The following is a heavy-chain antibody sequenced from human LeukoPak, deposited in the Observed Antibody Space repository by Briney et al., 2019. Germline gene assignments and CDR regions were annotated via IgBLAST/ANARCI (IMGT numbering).Heavy chain of an antibody. D-gene: IGHD2-2*01. CDR1: GYTFTSYG. V-gene: IGHV1-18*01. CDR3: ARGYCSSTSCQNWFDP. CDR2: ISAYNGNT. Sequence: ASVKVSCKASGYTFTSYGISWVRQAPGQGLEWMGWISAYNGNTNYAQKLQGRVTMTTDTSTSTAYMELRSLRSDDTAVYYCARGYCSSTSCQNWFDPWGQGTWSPSPQ. J-gene: IGHJ5*02.